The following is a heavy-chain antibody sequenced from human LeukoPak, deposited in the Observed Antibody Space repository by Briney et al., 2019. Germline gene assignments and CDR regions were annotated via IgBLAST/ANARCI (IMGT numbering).Heavy chain of an antibody. D-gene: IGHD2-15*01. CDR1: GFTFSSYA. CDR2: ISSSSSYI. CDR3: ATGYCSGGSCYYPGHFDY. Sequence: GGSLRLSCAASGFTFSSYAMSWVRQAPGKGLEWVSSISSSSSYIYYADSVKGRFTISRDNAKNSLYLQMNSLRAEDTAVYYCATGYCSGGSCYYPGHFDYWGQGTLVTVSS. J-gene: IGHJ4*02. V-gene: IGHV3-21*01.